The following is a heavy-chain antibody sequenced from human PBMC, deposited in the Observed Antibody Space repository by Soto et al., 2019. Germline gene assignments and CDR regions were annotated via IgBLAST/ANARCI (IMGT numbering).Heavy chain of an antibody. Sequence: QVQLQESGPRLVKPSETLSLTCTVSGGSISSYYWSWIRQPPGNGLEWIAYIYYSGSTNYNPSLKSRVTISVDTSKNQFSLKLSSVTAADTAVYYCARRYGGAFDIWGQGTMVTVSS. D-gene: IGHD4-17*01. CDR1: GGSISSYY. J-gene: IGHJ3*02. CDR3: ARRYGGAFDI. CDR2: IYYSGST. V-gene: IGHV4-59*08.